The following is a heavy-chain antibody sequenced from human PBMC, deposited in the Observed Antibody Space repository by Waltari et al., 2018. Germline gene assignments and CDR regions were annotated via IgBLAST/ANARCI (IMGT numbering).Heavy chain of an antibody. CDR3: ARAGASRPFDY. V-gene: IGHV1-2*02. D-gene: IGHD3-10*01. CDR1: GYTFTGYY. Sequence: QVHLVQSGAEVKNPGASVKVSCKASGYTFTGYYIHWVRQAPGQGLEWMGWMNPDSGDTDYAQTFQGRVTMTRDTSISTAFMEMSSLRSDDTAVYYCARAGASRPFDYWGQGTLLTVSS. J-gene: IGHJ4*02. CDR2: MNPDSGDT.